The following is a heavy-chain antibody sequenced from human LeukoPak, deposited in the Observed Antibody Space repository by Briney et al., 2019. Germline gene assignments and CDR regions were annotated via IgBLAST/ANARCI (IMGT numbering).Heavy chain of an antibody. D-gene: IGHD2-2*01. CDR2: IWYDGGNK. J-gene: IGHJ6*04. CDR1: GFTFSSYG. CDR3: ARDAGYCSSTSCYHGMDV. Sequence: GRSLRLSCAASGFTFSSYGMHWVRQAPGKGLEWVAVIWYDGGNKYYADSVKGRFTISRDNSKNTLYLQMNSLRAEDTAVYYCARDAGYCSSTSCYHGMDVWGKGTTVTVSS. V-gene: IGHV3-33*01.